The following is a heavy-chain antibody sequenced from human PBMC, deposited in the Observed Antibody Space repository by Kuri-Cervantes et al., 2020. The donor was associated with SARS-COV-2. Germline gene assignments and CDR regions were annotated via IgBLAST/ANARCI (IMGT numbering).Heavy chain of an antibody. V-gene: IGHV4-34*01. Sequence: SETLSLTCAVYGGSFSGYYWSWIRQPPGKGLEWIGEINHSGSTNYNPSLKSRVTISVDTSKNQFSLKLSSVTAADTAVYYCAREGVRYYDSSGYYYDYYYGMDVWGQGTMVTVSS. CDR2: INHSGST. CDR1: GGSFSGYY. J-gene: IGHJ6*02. D-gene: IGHD3-22*01. CDR3: AREGVRYYDSSGYYYDYYYGMDV.